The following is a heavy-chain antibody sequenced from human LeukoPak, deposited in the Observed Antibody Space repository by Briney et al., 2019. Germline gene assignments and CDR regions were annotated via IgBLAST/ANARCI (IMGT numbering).Heavy chain of an antibody. CDR2: ICAYNGGT. V-gene: IGHV1-18*04. Sequence: ASVKVSCKPSGYTFTRFGISGVRPAPGQGREWMGWICAYNGGTNYAQKFQGRVTMTPDTSTSTAYMDLRSLRSDDTAVYYCTRGHCRGDNCPSFDYWGQGTLVTVSS. J-gene: IGHJ4*02. CDR3: TRGHCRGDNCPSFDY. CDR1: GYTFTRFG. D-gene: IGHD2-15*01.